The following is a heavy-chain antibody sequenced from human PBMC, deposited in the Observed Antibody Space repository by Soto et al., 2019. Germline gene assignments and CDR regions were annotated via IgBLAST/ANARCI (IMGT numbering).Heavy chain of an antibody. Sequence: QVRLVQSGAEVKKPGASVKVSCKASGYTFSSFEIHWVRQAAGQGLEWMGWMNPNNGDTGHAQKFQGRVTMTRNTSISKAFMELRSLRSEDTAMFYCARWVSATDFDSWGQGTLVTVSS. CDR2: MNPNNGDT. CDR1: GYTFSSFE. CDR3: ARWVSATDFDS. V-gene: IGHV1-8*01. J-gene: IGHJ4*02. D-gene: IGHD2-8*01.